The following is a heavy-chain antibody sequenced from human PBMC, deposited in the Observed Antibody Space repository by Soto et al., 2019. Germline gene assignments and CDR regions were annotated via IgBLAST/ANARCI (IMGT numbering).Heavy chain of an antibody. Sequence: QVQLVQSGAEVKKPGSSVKVSCKASGGTFSSYAISWVRQAPGQGLEWMGGIIPIFGTANYAQKFQGRVTITADKSTSTAYTELSSLSSVDAAVYYCAGPHCPQARIAARAYSSGVYHVGGADYYYYGMDVWGQGTTVTVSS. CDR3: AGPHCPQARIAARAYSSGVYHVGGADYYYYGMDV. J-gene: IGHJ6*02. V-gene: IGHV1-69*06. CDR1: GGTFSSYA. CDR2: IIPIFGTA. D-gene: IGHD6-6*01.